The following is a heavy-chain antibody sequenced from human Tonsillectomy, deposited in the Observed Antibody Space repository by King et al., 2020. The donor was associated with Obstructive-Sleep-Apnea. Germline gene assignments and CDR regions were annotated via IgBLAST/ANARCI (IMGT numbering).Heavy chain of an antibody. CDR3: ARALPRYCSDDRCYFPFDY. CDR1: GFTFSSYT. CDR2: ISSSSTYI. J-gene: IGHJ4*02. V-gene: IGHV3-21*01. Sequence: EVQLVESGGDLVKPGGSLRLSCAASGFTFSSYTMDWVRQAPGKGLEWVSSISSSSTYIYYADSMKGRFIISRDNAKSSLYLQMNSLRAEDTAVYYCARALPRYCSDDRCYFPFDYWGQGTLVTVSS. D-gene: IGHD2-15*01.